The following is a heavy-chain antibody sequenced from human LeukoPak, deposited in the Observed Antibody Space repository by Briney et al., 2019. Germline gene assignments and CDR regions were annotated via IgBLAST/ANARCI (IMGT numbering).Heavy chain of an antibody. D-gene: IGHD1-26*01. J-gene: IGHJ5*02. CDR2: IYYSGST. CDR1: GGSISSSSYY. CDR3: ARHSGSHGGWFDP. V-gene: IGHV4-39*07. Sequence: SETLSLTCTVSGGSISSSSYYWGWIRQPPGKGLEWIGSIYYSGSTYYNPSLKSRVTISVDTSKNQFSLKLSSVTAADTAVYYCARHSGSHGGWFDPWGQGTLVTVSS.